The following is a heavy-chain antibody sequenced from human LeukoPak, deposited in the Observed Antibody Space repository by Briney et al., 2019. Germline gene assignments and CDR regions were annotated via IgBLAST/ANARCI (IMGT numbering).Heavy chain of an antibody. V-gene: IGHV3-7*04. Sequence: PGGSLRLSCAASGFTFSSYWMSWGGQAPGTGLEWVANINQDASETYYVDSVKGRFTISSDNAKNSVYLQLNGLRADDTAVYYCDRDHLEYSFDYWGQGTLVTVSS. CDR1: GFTFSSYW. J-gene: IGHJ4*02. CDR2: INQDASET. CDR3: DRDHLEYSFDY.